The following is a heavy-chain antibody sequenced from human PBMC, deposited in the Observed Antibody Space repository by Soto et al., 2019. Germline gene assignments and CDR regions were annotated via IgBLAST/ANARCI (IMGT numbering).Heavy chain of an antibody. CDR1: GGSISSYY. CDR2: IYYSGST. V-gene: IGHV4-59*08. Sequence: SETLSLTCTVSGGSISSYYWSWIRQPPGKGLEWIGYIYYSGSTDYNPSLKSRVTISVDTSKNQFPLKLSSVTAADTAVYYCASGGNCSGGSCYTNYYYYYMDVWGKGTTVTVSS. CDR3: ASGGNCSGGSCYTNYYYYYMDV. D-gene: IGHD2-15*01. J-gene: IGHJ6*03.